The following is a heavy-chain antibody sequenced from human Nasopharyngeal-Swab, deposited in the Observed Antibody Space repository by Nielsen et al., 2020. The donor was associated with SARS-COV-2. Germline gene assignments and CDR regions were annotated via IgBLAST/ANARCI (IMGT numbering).Heavy chain of an antibody. CDR2: IDFDGSNT. CDR1: EFTLRNHW. D-gene: IGHD3-9*01. CDR3: GSVFEI. Sequence: GGSLRLSCTPSEFTLRNHWMHWVRLTPGKGLVWVSGIDFDGSNTFYADSVKGRFTISRDNGENTLSLQMNSLRDEDTGVYYCGSVFEIWGQGDLVTVSS. V-gene: IGHV3-74*01. J-gene: IGHJ4*02.